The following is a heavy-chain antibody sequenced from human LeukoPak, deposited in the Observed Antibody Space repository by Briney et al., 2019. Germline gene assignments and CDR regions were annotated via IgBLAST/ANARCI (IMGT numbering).Heavy chain of an antibody. J-gene: IGHJ4*02. CDR3: ASLTYYYDSSGYYPTLGDS. Sequence: GRSLRLSCAASGFSFSIYGIHWVRQAPGKGLEWEALVSHDGRNKYYADSVKGRITISRDNSKNMVYLQMNSLRAEDTAVYYCASLTYYYDSSGYYPTLGDSWGQGTLVTVSS. CDR1: GFSFSIYG. CDR2: VSHDGRNK. V-gene: IGHV3-30*03. D-gene: IGHD3-22*01.